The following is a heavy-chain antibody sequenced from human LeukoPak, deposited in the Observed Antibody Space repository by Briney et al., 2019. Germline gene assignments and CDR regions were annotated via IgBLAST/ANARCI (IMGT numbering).Heavy chain of an antibody. CDR1: GYTFTSYY. Sequence: ASVKVSCKASGYTFTSYYMHWVRQAPGQGLEWMGWINPNSGGTNYAQKFQGRVTMTRDTSISTAYMELSRLRSDDTAVYYCARTDAYYYYYYMDVWGKGTTVTVSS. CDR3: ARTDAYYYYYYMDV. J-gene: IGHJ6*03. CDR2: INPNSGGT. V-gene: IGHV1-2*02.